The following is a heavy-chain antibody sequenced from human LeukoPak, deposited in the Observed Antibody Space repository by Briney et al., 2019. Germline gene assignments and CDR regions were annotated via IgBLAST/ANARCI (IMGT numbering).Heavy chain of an antibody. CDR2: MNPNSGNT. J-gene: IGHJ5*02. Sequence: ASVKVSCKASGYTFTSYDINWVRQATGQGLEWMGWMNPNSGNTGYAQKFQGRVTMTRNTSISTAYMELSSLRSEDTAVYYCARNPFVVPTRMTKRKNWFDPWGQGTLVTVSS. CDR1: GYTFTSYD. CDR3: ARNPFVVPTRMTKRKNWFDP. D-gene: IGHD4-17*01. V-gene: IGHV1-8*01.